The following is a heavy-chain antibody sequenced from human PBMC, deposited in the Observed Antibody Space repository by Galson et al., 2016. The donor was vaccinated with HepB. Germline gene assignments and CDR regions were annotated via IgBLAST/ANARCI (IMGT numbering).Heavy chain of an antibody. Sequence: SLRLSCAASGFTFSDYGIHWVRQAPGKGLEWVAFISYDGSNKYSADSLKGRFTISRDNSKNTVYLQMNSLRTEDTAVYYCTRIISAYFDYWGQGALVTVSS. J-gene: IGHJ4*02. CDR2: ISYDGSNK. D-gene: IGHD1-26*01. CDR1: GFTFSDYG. CDR3: TRIISAYFDY. V-gene: IGHV3-30*03.